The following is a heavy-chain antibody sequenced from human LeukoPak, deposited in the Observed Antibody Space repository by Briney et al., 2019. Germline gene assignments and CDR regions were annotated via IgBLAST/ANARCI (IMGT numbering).Heavy chain of an antibody. CDR1: GFTFSSYG. V-gene: IGHV3-30*18. CDR2: ISYDGSNK. Sequence: GGSLRLSCAASGFTFSSYGMHWVRQAPGKGLEWVAVISYDGSNKYYADSVKGRFTISRDNSKNTLYLQMNSLRAEDTAVYYCAKESIAAAGTVYRTPFYYFDYWGQGTLVTVSS. D-gene: IGHD6-13*01. CDR3: AKESIAAAGTVYRTPFYYFDY. J-gene: IGHJ4*02.